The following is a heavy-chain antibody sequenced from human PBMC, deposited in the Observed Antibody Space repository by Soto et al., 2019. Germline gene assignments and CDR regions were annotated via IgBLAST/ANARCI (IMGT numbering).Heavy chain of an antibody. CDR1: GGSISSGGYY. V-gene: IGHV4-31*03. Sequence: QVQLQESGPGLVKPSQTLSLTCTVSGGSISSGGYYWSWIRQHPGKGLEWIGYIYYSGSTYYNPSLRSRVTISLDTSKNQFPLKLSSVTAADTAVYYCARDSREEYCISTSCYIGGWFDPWGQGTLVTVSS. CDR3: ARDSREEYCISTSCYIGGWFDP. J-gene: IGHJ5*02. CDR2: IYYSGST. D-gene: IGHD2-2*02.